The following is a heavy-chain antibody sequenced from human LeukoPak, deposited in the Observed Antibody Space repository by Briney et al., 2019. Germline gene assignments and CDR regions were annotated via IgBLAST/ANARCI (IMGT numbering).Heavy chain of an antibody. CDR2: VTPIFGTP. D-gene: IGHD6-19*01. J-gene: IGHJ1*01. CDR3: ARDRGSSGWYSSFQH. Sequence: SVKVSCKASGGTFSSYAISWVRQAPGQGLEWMGGVTPIFGTPNNAQKFQGRVTITADESTSTVYMELSSLRSEDTAVYYCARDRGSSGWYSSFQHWGQGTLVTVSS. CDR1: GGTFSSYA. V-gene: IGHV1-69*01.